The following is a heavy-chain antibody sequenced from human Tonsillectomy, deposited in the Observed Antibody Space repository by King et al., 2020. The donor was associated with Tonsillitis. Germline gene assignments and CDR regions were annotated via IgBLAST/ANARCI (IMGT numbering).Heavy chain of an antibody. J-gene: IGHJ4*02. Sequence: VQLVESGGGLVKPGGSLRLSCAASGFTFSDYYMSWIRQAPGKGLEWVSYISSSGSTIYYADSVKGRFTIPRDNAKNSLYLQMNSLIAEDTAVYYCARGRFCSSTSCYTRFLVNYWGQGTLVTVSS. V-gene: IGHV3-11*01. CDR1: GFTFSDYY. CDR3: ARGRFCSSTSCYTRFLVNY. CDR2: ISSSGSTI. D-gene: IGHD2-2*02.